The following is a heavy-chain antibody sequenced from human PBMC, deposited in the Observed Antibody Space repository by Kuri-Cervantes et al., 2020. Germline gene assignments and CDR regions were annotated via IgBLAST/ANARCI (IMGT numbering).Heavy chain of an antibody. CDR3: ARYHLYYMDV. V-gene: IGHV3-13*01. CDR2: IGTAGDT. Sequence: GGSLRLSCAASGFTFSSFDMNGIRQVTGKGLEWVSVTGTGKGLEWVSGIGTAGDTNFPGSVKGRFTISRENAQNSLYLQMNSLRAEDTAVYYCARYHLYYMDVWGKGTTVTVSS. J-gene: IGHJ6*03. CDR1: GFTFSSFD.